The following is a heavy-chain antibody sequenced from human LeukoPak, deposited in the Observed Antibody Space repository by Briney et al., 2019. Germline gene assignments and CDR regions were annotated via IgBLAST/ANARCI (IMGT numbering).Heavy chain of an antibody. J-gene: IGHJ3*02. CDR1: GFTFNDHY. CDR3: ARAMSTYYYDSDAFDI. CDR2: NRDKANSYTT. D-gene: IGHD3-22*01. V-gene: IGHV3-72*01. Sequence: GGSLGLSCAASGFTFNDHYIDWVRQAPGKGLEWVGRNRDKANSYTTEYAASVKGRFIISRDDSKNSLYLQMNSLKTEDTAVYYCARAMSTYYYDSDAFDIWGQGTMVTVSS.